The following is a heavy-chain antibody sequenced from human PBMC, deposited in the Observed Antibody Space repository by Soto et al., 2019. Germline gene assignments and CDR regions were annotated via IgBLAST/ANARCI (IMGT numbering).Heavy chain of an antibody. V-gene: IGHV3-7*03. Sequence: GGSLGLSCAASGFTFSSYWMSWVRQAPGKGLEWVANIKQDGSEKYYVDSVKGRFTISRDNAKNSLYLQMNSLRAEDTAVYYCARERCSGGSCYSYFDYWGQGTLVTVSS. CDR3: ARERCSGGSCYSYFDY. CDR1: GFTFSSYW. J-gene: IGHJ4*02. CDR2: IKQDGSEK. D-gene: IGHD2-15*01.